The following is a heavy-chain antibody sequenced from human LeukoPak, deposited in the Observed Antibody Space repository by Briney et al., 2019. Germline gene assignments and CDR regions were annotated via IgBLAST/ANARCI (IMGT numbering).Heavy chain of an antibody. CDR2: LGGTETTA. D-gene: IGHD1-26*01. J-gene: IGHJ3*02. CDR1: GFTFNIYA. CDR3: AKDWGGSYHGNAFDI. V-gene: IGHV3-23*01. Sequence: GGSLRLSCAASGFTFNIYALTWVRQAPGKGLEWVSVLGGTETTASYADSVKGRFTISRDNSKNTLYLQMDSLRAEDTAVYYCAKDWGGSYHGNAFDIWGQGTMVTVSA.